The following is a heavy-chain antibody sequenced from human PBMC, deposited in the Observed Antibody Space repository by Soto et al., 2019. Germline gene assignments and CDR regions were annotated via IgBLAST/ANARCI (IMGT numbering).Heavy chain of an antibody. Sequence: GGSLRLSCSASVFSLSGYSMHWLRQAPGKGLDWVAVIQHDASTIYYADSVKGRFTISRDNSKNTLYLQMNDLTAEDTALYYCVKVGWGYSFGNGLDDWGQGTTVTVSS. CDR1: VFSLSGYS. CDR2: IQHDASTI. V-gene: IGHV3-30-3*01. CDR3: VKVGWGYSFGNGLDD. D-gene: IGHD5-18*01. J-gene: IGHJ6*02.